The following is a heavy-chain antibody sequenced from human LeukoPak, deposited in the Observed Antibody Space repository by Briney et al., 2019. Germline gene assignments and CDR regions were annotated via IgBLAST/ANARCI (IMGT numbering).Heavy chain of an antibody. CDR3: ARTNYYDISGYDY. Sequence: SGGSLRLSCAASGFTFSSYEMNWVRQAPGKGLEWVSYISSSGNTIYYADSVKGRFTISRVNAKNSLYLQMNSLRAEDTALYYCARTNYYDISGYDYWGQGTLVTVSS. J-gene: IGHJ4*02. CDR2: ISSSGNTI. V-gene: IGHV3-48*03. CDR1: GFTFSSYE. D-gene: IGHD3-22*01.